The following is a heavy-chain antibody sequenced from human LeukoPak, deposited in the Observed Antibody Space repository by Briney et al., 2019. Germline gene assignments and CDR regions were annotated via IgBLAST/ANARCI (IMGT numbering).Heavy chain of an antibody. D-gene: IGHD3-9*01. CDR2: IKWNGGST. Sequence: PGGSLRLSCATSGFSFDDYGMSWVRQAPGKGLEWVSGIKWNGGSTGYADSVKGRFTISRDNAKNSLFLQMNSLRAEDTAVYYCARGADYDILTGPYDYWGQGTLVTVS. V-gene: IGHV3-20*04. CDR3: ARGADYDILTGPYDY. CDR1: GFSFDDYG. J-gene: IGHJ4*02.